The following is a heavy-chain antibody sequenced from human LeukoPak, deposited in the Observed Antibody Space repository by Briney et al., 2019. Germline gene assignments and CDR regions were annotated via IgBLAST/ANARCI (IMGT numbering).Heavy chain of an antibody. J-gene: IGHJ4*02. CDR2: IYYSGST. Sequence: SETLSLTCTVSGGSISSSSYYWGWVRQPPGKGLEWIGSIYYSGSTYYNPSLKSRVTISVDTSKNQFSLKLSSVTAADTAVYYCATAGYDSSGYLSYYFDYWGQGTLVTVSS. CDR3: ATAGYDSSGYLSYYFDY. V-gene: IGHV4-39*07. CDR1: GGSISSSSYY. D-gene: IGHD3-22*01.